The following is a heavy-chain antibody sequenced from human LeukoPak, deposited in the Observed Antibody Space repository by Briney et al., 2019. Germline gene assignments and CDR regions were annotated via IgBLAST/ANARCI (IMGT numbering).Heavy chain of an antibody. Sequence: SETLSLTCTVSGDSISGYYWSWIRQPAGKGLEWIGRIYASGSTNYNPSLRSRVTMSVDTSKSQFSLRLSSVTAADTAVYYCARTRGGSSGYYFDSWGQGTLVTVSS. CDR1: GDSISGYY. CDR2: IYASGST. V-gene: IGHV4-4*07. CDR3: ARTRGGSSGYYFDS. D-gene: IGHD3-22*01. J-gene: IGHJ4*02.